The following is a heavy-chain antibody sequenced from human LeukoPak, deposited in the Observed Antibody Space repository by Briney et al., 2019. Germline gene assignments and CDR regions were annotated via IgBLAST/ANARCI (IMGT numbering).Heavy chain of an antibody. V-gene: IGHV3-48*01. D-gene: IGHD1-26*01. CDR3: VTVVGAARPSYYYMDV. Sequence: PGGSLRLSCAASGFTFSSYSMIWVRQAPGKGLEWVSYISSSSSTIYYADSVKGRFTISRDNAKNSLYLQMNSLRAEDTAVYYCVTVVGAARPSYYYMDVWGKGTTVTVSS. J-gene: IGHJ6*03. CDR1: GFTFSSYS. CDR2: ISSSSSTI.